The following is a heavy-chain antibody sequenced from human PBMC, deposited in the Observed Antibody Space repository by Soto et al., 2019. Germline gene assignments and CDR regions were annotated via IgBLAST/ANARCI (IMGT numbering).Heavy chain of an antibody. CDR1: GFTFTGHY. CDR2: INPNSGGT. D-gene: IGHD1-26*01. V-gene: IGHV1-2*02. J-gene: IGHJ4*02. Sequence: ASLKVSCKASGFTFTGHYIHWVRQAPGQGLEWMGWINPNSGGTSYAQKFQGRVTMTRDTSITTAYMELSRLSSDDTAVYYCAESGSFFRPPLGYFEYWGQGTLFIVSS. CDR3: AESGSFFRPPLGYFEY.